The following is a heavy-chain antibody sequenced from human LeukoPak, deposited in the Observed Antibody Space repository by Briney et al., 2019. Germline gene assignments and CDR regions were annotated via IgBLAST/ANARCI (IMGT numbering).Heavy chain of an antibody. CDR3: ARGGSSWFEQIHY. J-gene: IGHJ4*02. V-gene: IGHV3-30*04. CDR2: ISYDENHK. CDR1: GFTFTNYA. D-gene: IGHD6-13*01. Sequence: GGSLRLSCAASGFTFTNYAMHWVRQAPGKGLEWVAVISYDENHKHYADSVKGRFTISRDNSKDTLYLQMNSLRGEDTAVYYCARGGSSWFEQIHYWGQGTLVTVSS.